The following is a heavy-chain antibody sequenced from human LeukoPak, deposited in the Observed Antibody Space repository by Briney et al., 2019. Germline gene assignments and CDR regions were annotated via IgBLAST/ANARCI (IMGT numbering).Heavy chain of an antibody. J-gene: IGHJ2*01. CDR2: ISAYNGNT. CDR3: ARPRSYGPLDWYFDL. V-gene: IGHV1-18*01. CDR1: GYTFTSYG. Sequence: GASVTVSCRASGYTFTSYGISWVRQAPGQGLEWMGWISAYNGNTNYAQKLQGRVTMTTDTSTSTAYMELRSLRSDDTAVYYCARPRSYGPLDWYFDLWGRGTLVTVSS. D-gene: IGHD5-18*01.